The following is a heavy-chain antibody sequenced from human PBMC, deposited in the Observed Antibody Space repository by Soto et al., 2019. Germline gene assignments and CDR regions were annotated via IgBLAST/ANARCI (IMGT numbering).Heavy chain of an antibody. CDR2: IIPIFGTA. Sequence: GASVKVSCKASGGTFSSYAISWVRQAPGQGLEWMGGIIPIFGTANYAQKFQGRVTITADESTSTAYMELSSLRSEDTAVYYCARRALAVAWDYFDYWGQGTLVTVSS. J-gene: IGHJ4*02. CDR1: GGTFSSYA. D-gene: IGHD6-19*01. CDR3: ARRALAVAWDYFDY. V-gene: IGHV1-69*13.